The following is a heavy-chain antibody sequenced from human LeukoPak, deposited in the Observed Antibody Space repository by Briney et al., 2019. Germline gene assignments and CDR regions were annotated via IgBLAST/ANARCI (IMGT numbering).Heavy chain of an antibody. CDR3: ARVYQGVSLFDGIDY. V-gene: IGHV3-21*01. CDR2: ISGSSSYI. CDR1: GFTFSTYS. J-gene: IGHJ4*02. Sequence: GGSLRLSCAASGFTFSTYSMNWVRQAPGKGLEWVSSISGSSSYIYYADSLKGRFTISRDNAKKSLYLQMNSLRAEDTAVYYCARVYQGVSLFDGIDYWGQGTLVTVSS. D-gene: IGHD3-10*01.